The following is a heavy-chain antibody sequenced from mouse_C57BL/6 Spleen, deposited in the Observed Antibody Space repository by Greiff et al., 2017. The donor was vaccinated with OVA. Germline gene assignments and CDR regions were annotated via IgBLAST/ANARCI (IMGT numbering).Heavy chain of an antibody. D-gene: IGHD2-4*01. Sequence: QVQLQQPGAELVKPGASVKLSCKASGYTFTSYWMHWVKQRPGQGLEWIGMIRPNSGSTNYNEKFTSKTTLTVDKSSSTAYMQLSSLTSEDSAVYYCASGDDYVAMDYWGQGTSVTVSS. CDR1: GYTFTSYW. V-gene: IGHV1-64*01. CDR2: IRPNSGST. J-gene: IGHJ4*01. CDR3: ASGDDYVAMDY.